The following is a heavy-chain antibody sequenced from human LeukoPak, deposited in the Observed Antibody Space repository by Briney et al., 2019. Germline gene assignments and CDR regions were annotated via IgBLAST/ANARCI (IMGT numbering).Heavy chain of an antibody. D-gene: IGHD2-2*01. V-gene: IGHV4-59*08. J-gene: IGHJ5*02. CDR1: GDSISSYY. Sequence: PSETLSLTCTVSGDSISSYYWSWIRQLPGKGLEWIGYIFYSGDTHYIPPLKSRATMSLDTSKNQLSLKLVSVTAADTAVYYCARQGYCSGNTCYALFDPWGQGTLVIVSS. CDR3: ARQGYCSGNTCYALFDP. CDR2: IFYSGDT.